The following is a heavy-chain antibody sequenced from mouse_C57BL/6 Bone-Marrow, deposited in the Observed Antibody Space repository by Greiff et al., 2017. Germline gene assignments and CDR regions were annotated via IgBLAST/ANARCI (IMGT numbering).Heavy chain of an antibody. CDR2: ITPGSGGT. CDR1: GYAFTNYL. J-gene: IGHJ4*01. CDR3: ATPVYYGDEEYYAVDY. Sequence: QVHLQQSGAELVRPGPSVKVSCKASGYAFTNYLIEWVKQRPGQGLEWIGMITPGSGGTNYNETFKGKATLTADKSSSTAYMQLSSLTSEDPAVYFCATPVYYGDEEYYAVDYWGQGTAVTVSS. V-gene: IGHV1-54*01. D-gene: IGHD2-13*01.